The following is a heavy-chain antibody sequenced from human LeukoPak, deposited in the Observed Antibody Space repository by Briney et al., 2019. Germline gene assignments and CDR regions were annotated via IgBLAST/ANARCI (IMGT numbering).Heavy chain of an antibody. CDR3: ARDLYDSSESAFDI. CDR1: GLHMSNYA. J-gene: IGHJ3*02. D-gene: IGHD3-22*01. V-gene: IGHV3-30-3*01. CDR2: ISYDGSNK. Sequence: GGSLGLSCAAVGLHMSNYAMHWVHQAPGKGLEWVAVISYDGSNKYYADSAKGRFTISRDNSKNTLYLQMNSLRAEDTAVYYCARDLYDSSESAFDIWGQGTMVTVSS.